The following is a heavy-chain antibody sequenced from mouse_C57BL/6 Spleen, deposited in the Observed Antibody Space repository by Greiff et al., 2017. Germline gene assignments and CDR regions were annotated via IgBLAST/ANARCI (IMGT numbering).Heavy chain of an antibody. Sequence: VQLKESGPELVKPGASVKISCKASGYSFTDYNLNWVKQSNGKSLEWIGVINPNYGTTSYNQKFKGKATLTVDQSSSTAYMQLNSLTSEDSAVYYCARRGDYADQAWFAYWGQGTLVTVSA. V-gene: IGHV1-39*01. CDR2: INPNYGTT. CDR1: GYSFTDYN. D-gene: IGHD2-4*01. CDR3: ARRGDYADQAWFAY. J-gene: IGHJ3*01.